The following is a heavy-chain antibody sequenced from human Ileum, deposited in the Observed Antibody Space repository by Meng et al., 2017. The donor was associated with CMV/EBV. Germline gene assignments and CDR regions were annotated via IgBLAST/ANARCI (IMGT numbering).Heavy chain of an antibody. D-gene: IGHD3-22*01. CDR2: INVGNANT. Sequence: QVQLVQSGAEVKKPGASVKFSCKASGYSFTTYAIHWVRQAPGQSLEWMGWINVGNANTKYSQKFQGRVTFSRDTSASTAYMELSSLRSEDAAVYYCAIDPGSYYYKFWGQGTLVTVSS. CDR3: AIDPGSYYYKF. J-gene: IGHJ4*02. V-gene: IGHV1-3*01. CDR1: GYSFTTYA.